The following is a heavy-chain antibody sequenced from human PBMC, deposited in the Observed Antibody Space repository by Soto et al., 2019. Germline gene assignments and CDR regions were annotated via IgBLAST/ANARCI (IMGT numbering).Heavy chain of an antibody. Sequence: PGESLKISCKGSEYSFTSYRINWVRQMPGKGLEWMGRIDPSDSYTNYSPSFQGHVTISVDKSISTAYLQWSGLKASDTAMYYCAREYSNSSGVYGMDVWGQGTTVTVS. CDR2: IDPSDSYT. V-gene: IGHV5-10-1*01. CDR1: EYSFTSYR. J-gene: IGHJ6*02. D-gene: IGHD6-6*01. CDR3: AREYSNSSGVYGMDV.